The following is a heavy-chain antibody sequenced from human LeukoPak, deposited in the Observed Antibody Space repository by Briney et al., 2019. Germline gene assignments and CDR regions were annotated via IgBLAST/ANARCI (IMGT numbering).Heavy chain of an antibody. CDR1: GFTVSSNY. V-gene: IGHV3-66*01. J-gene: IGHJ4*02. CDR2: IYSGGST. Sequence: PGGSLRLSCAASGFTVSSNYMSWVRQAPGKGLEWVSVIYSGGSTYYADSVKGRFTISTDNSKNTLYLQMNSLRAEDTAVYYCARDMTTVTYEDYWGQGTLVTVSS. D-gene: IGHD4-17*01. CDR3: ARDMTTVTYEDY.